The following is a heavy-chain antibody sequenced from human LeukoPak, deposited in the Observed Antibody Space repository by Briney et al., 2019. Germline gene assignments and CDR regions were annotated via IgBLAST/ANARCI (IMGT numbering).Heavy chain of an antibody. CDR3: ARVEGESYYDSSGYYDY. CDR2: ISSSSSYI. CDR1: GFTFSSYS. D-gene: IGHD3-22*01. V-gene: IGHV3-21*01. J-gene: IGHJ4*02. Sequence: GGSLRLSCAASGFTFSSYSMNWVRQAPGKGLEWVSSISSSSSYIYYADSVKGRFTISRDNAKNSLYLQMNSLRAEDTAVYYCARVEGESYYDSSGYYDYWGQGTLVTVSS.